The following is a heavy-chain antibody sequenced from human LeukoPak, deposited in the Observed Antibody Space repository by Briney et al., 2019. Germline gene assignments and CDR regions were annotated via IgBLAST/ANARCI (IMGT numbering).Heavy chain of an antibody. J-gene: IGHJ6*02. CDR1: GYSFTTYW. Sequence: GESLKISCRGSGYSFTTYWIVWVRQMPGKGLEWMGIIYPGDSDTRYSPSFQGQVTISVDKSTSTAYLQWSSLKASDTAMYYFASHNSHHYYYHMDVCGQGPTATVTS. D-gene: IGHD4-23*01. CDR3: ASHNSHHYYYHMDV. CDR2: IYPGDSDT. V-gene: IGHV5-51*01.